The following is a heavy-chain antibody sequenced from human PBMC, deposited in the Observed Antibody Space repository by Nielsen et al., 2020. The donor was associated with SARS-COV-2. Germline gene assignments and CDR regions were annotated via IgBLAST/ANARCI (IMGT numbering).Heavy chain of an antibody. V-gene: IGHV3-9*01. Sequence: GGSLRLSCAASGFTFDDYAMHWVRQAPGKGLEWVSGISWNSGSIAYADSVKGRFTIPRDNAKSSLYLQMNSLRAEDTALYYCAKDPSDGYSSSWYFDYWGQGTLVTVSS. D-gene: IGHD6-13*01. CDR1: GFTFDDYA. CDR2: ISWNSGSI. CDR3: AKDPSDGYSSSWYFDY. J-gene: IGHJ4*02.